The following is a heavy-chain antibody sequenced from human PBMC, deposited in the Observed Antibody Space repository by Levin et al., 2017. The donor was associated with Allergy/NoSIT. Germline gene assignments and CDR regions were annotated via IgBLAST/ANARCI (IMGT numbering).Heavy chain of an antibody. J-gene: IGHJ4*02. CDR2: IGSGGDT. Sequence: GASVKVSCTASGFTFSSNAMTWVRQAPGKGLEWVSSIGSGGDTYHADSVKGRFTISRDNSKNTMYLQLNRLRAEDTAVYYCAKGGMGTDGGIGSWGQGTLVSVSS. CDR3: AKGGMGTDGGIGS. D-gene: IGHD1/OR15-1a*01. V-gene: IGHV3-23*01. CDR1: GFTFSSNA.